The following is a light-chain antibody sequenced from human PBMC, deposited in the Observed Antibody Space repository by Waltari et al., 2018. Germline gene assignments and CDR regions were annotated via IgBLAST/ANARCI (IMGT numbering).Light chain of an antibody. Sequence: QSVLTQPPSASGTPGQRVTISCSGTSSNLGNNVVNWYQQVPGKAPKHLSDRNDMGAGGVPEGFSASKSGTAASLAISGLQSEDEAEYYCASWDDSLNGHWVFGGGTKVTVL. J-gene: IGLJ3*02. CDR1: SSNLGNNV. CDR3: ASWDDSLNGHWV. CDR2: RND. V-gene: IGLV1-44*01.